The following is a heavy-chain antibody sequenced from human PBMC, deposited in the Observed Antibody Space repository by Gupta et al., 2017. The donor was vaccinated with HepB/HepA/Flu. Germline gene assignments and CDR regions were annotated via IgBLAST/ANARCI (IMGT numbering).Heavy chain of an antibody. CDR2: ISGSSYST. J-gene: IGHJ4*02. D-gene: IGHD4-23*01. CDR3: AKDQLPSDH. Sequence: EVQLLPSGGGLLRPGGALRLSCSDSGLSFSSYAMSWVRQAPGKGLEWVSSISGSSYSTYYADSVKGRFTISRDNSKNTLYLQMNSLRAEDTAEYYCAKDQLPSDHWGQGTLVTVSS. CDR1: GLSFSSYA. V-gene: IGHV3-23*01.